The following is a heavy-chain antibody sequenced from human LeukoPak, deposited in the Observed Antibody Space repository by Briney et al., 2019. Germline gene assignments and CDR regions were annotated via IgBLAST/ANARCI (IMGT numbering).Heavy chain of an antibody. CDR1: GGSISRYF. V-gene: IGHV4-59*01. Sequence: PSETLSLTCTVSGGSISRYFWNWIRQPPGKGLEWIGYIYYTGSSSYNPSLKSRITISIDTSKSQFSLKLNSVTAADTAVYYCARTNAFDIRGQGTMVTVSS. J-gene: IGHJ3*02. CDR2: IYYTGSS. CDR3: ARTNAFDI.